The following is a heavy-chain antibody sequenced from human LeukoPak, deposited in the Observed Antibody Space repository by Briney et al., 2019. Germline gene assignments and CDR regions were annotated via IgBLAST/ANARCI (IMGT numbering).Heavy chain of an antibody. CDR3: ARAWGDSSSWYSAYNWFDP. CDR2: IYYSGST. D-gene: IGHD6-13*01. Sequence: SETLSLTCTVSGGSISSYYWSWIRQPPGKGLEWLGYIYYSGSTNYNPSLKSRVTISVDTSKNQFSLKLSSVTAADTAVYYCARAWGDSSSWYSAYNWFDPWGQGTLVTVSS. J-gene: IGHJ5*02. V-gene: IGHV4-59*01. CDR1: GGSISSYY.